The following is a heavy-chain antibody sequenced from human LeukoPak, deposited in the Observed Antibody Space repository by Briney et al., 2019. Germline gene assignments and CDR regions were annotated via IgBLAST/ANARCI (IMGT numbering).Heavy chain of an antibody. CDR2: ISGSGGST. V-gene: IGHV3-23*01. D-gene: IGHD3-22*01. Sequence: GGSLRLSCAASGFTFSSYAMSWVRQAPGKGLEWVSAISGSGGSTYYADSVKGRFTISRGNSKNTLYLQMNSLRAEDTAVYYCARALGDSGYDYWGQGTLVTVSS. J-gene: IGHJ4*02. CDR1: GFTFSSYA. CDR3: ARALGDSGYDY.